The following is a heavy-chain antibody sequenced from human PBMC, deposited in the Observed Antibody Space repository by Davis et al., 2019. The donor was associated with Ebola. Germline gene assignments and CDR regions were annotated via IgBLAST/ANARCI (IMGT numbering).Heavy chain of an antibody. CDR2: ISSSSSYI. CDR1: GFTFSSYS. V-gene: IGHV3-21*01. Sequence: GESLKISCAASGFTFSSYSMNWVRQAPGKGLEWVSSISSSSSYIYYADSVKGRFTISRDNAKNSLYLQMNSLRAEDTAVYYCTTDRGSYFYYYYYGMDVWGQGTTVTVSS. D-gene: IGHD1-26*01. J-gene: IGHJ6*02. CDR3: TTDRGSYFYYYYYGMDV.